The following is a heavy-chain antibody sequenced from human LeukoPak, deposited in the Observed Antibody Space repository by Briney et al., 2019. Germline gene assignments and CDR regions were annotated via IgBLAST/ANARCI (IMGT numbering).Heavy chain of an antibody. Sequence: KPSETLSLTCTVSGGSISSGSQYWSWIRQPAGKGLEWIVRIYSRGSTNSNPSLKSGVTISLDTSKNQFSLQLTSVTAADTAVYYCARDRTVVTPHLYYYMDVWGKGTTVTVSS. V-gene: IGHV4-61*02. CDR2: IYSRGST. CDR1: GGSISSGSQY. D-gene: IGHD4-23*01. J-gene: IGHJ6*03. CDR3: ARDRTVVTPHLYYYMDV.